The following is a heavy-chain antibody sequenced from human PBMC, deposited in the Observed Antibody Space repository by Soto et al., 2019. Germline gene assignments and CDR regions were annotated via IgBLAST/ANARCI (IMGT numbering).Heavy chain of an antibody. CDR1: ADTFTIYY. V-gene: IGHV1-18*04. J-gene: IGHJ3*02. Sequence: ASVNVSGKAPADTFTIYYIHWVRQAPGHGLEWMGWISAYNGNTNYAQKLQGRATMTTDTSTSTAYMELRSLRSDDTAVYYCASFGRYYYDSSGYRAAFDIWGQGTMVTVSS. CDR3: ASFGRYYYDSSGYRAAFDI. CDR2: ISAYNGNT. D-gene: IGHD3-22*01.